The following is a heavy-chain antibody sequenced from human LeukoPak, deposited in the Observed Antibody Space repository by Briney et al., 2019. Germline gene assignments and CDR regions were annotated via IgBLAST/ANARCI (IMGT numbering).Heavy chain of an antibody. CDR2: IYYSGST. CDR3: ARVGYYYDSSGYYYPGYFDY. CDR1: GGSISSYY. D-gene: IGHD3-22*01. J-gene: IGHJ4*02. Sequence: SETLSLTCTVSGGSISSYYWSWIRQPPGKGLEWIGYIYYSGSTNYNPSLKSRVTISVDTSKNQFSLKLSSVTAADTAVYYCARVGYYYDSSGYYYPGYFDYWGQGTLVTVSS. V-gene: IGHV4-59*01.